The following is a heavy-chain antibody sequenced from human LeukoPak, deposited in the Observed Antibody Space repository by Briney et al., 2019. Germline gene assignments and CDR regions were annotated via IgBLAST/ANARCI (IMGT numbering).Heavy chain of an antibody. Sequence: GGSLRLSCAASGFTFSNYPMHWVRQAPGKGLEWVAVISYDGSNKYYADSVRGRFTISRDNSKNTLYLQMNSLRAEDTAVYYCARTPGSSSPVFYYHYMDVWGKGTTVTVSS. V-gene: IGHV3-30*04. J-gene: IGHJ6*03. CDR1: GFTFSNYP. CDR3: ARTPGSSSPVFYYHYMDV. CDR2: ISYDGSNK. D-gene: IGHD6-6*01.